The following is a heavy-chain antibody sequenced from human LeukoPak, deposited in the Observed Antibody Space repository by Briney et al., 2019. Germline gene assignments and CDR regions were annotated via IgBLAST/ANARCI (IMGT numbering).Heavy chain of an antibody. J-gene: IGHJ3*01. CDR2: IKQDGSEK. CDR1: GFTFSSYW. D-gene: IGHD1-14*01. Sequence: PGGSLRLSCAASGFTFSSYWMSWVRQAPGKGLEWVANIKQDGSEKYYVDSVKGRFTISRDNAKNSLYLQMNSLRAEDTAVYYCASDLAKTPTIGAVYSTGWGQGTMVTVSS. V-gene: IGHV3-7*01. CDR3: ASDLAKTPTIGAVYSTG.